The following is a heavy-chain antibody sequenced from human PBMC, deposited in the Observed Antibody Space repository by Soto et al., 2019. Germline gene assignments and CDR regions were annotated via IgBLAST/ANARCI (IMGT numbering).Heavy chain of an antibody. CDR3: ARVQNPRRWVDGMDV. Sequence: GGSLRLSCAASGFNVNDNYMGWVRRAPGKGLECVSLIYNGGNTYHAASVKGRFTISRDNSKNTLFLEMNSLRAEDTAVYYCARVQNPRRWVDGMDVWGQGTTVTVSS. V-gene: IGHV3-53*01. CDR1: GFNVNDNY. J-gene: IGHJ6*02. CDR2: IYNGGNT.